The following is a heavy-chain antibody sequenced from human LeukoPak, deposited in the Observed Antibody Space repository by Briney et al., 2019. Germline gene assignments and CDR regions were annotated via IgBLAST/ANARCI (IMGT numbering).Heavy chain of an antibody. Sequence: GGSLRLSCAASGFTFSTYVMHWVRQAPGKEPEWVAVVAHDGRYRYYADSVKGRFTISRDNSKNTLYLQMNSLRAEDTAVYHCVREGGVGSSGFDAFDIWGQGTMVAVSS. J-gene: IGHJ3*02. CDR3: VREGGVGSSGFDAFDI. D-gene: IGHD6-19*01. CDR1: GFTFSTYV. V-gene: IGHV3-30*04. CDR2: VAHDGRYR.